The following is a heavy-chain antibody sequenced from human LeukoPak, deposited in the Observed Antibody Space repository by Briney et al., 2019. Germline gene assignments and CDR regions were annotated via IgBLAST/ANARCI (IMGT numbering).Heavy chain of an antibody. CDR2: ISYDGSNK. Sequence: GGSLRLSCAASGFTFSSYGMHWVRQAPGKGLEWVAVISYDGSNKYYADSVKGRFTISRDNSKNTLYLQMNSLRAEDTAVYYCARDAYDYGDYVERDFGYWGQGTLVTVSS. D-gene: IGHD4-17*01. V-gene: IGHV3-30*03. CDR1: GFTFSSYG. J-gene: IGHJ4*02. CDR3: ARDAYDYGDYVERDFGY.